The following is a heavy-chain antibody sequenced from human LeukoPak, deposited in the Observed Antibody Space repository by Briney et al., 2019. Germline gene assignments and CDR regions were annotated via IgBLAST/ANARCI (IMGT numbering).Heavy chain of an antibody. D-gene: IGHD4-17*01. Sequence: SGTLSLTCTVSGGSISNYYWSWIRQPPGKGLEWIGYIHYRGSTLHNPSLEGRVTISVDTSKNQLSLKLSSVTAADTAVYYCAAYSAPSVTRFGHWGQGTLVTVSS. CDR1: GGSISNYY. J-gene: IGHJ4*02. CDR2: IHYRGST. V-gene: IGHV4-59*08. CDR3: AAYSAPSVTRFGH.